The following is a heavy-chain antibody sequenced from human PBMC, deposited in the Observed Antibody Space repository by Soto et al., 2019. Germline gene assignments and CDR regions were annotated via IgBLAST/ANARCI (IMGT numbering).Heavy chain of an antibody. V-gene: IGHV4-34*01. CDR3: ARSMGDSDAFDI. CDR1: GGSFSGYY. CDR2: INHSGST. Sequence: SETLSLTCAVYGGSFSGYYWSWIRQPPGKGLEWIGEINHSGSTNYNPSLKSRVTISVDTSKNQFSLKLSSVTAADTAVYYCARSMGDSDAFDIWGQGTMVTVSS. D-gene: IGHD2-21*02. J-gene: IGHJ3*02.